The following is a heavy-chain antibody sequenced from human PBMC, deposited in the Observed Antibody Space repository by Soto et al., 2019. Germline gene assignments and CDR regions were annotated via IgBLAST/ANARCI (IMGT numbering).Heavy chain of an antibody. V-gene: IGHV3-48*02. CDR1: GFTFSNAW. D-gene: IGHD2-2*01. J-gene: IGHJ6*02. CDR2: ISSSSSTI. Sequence: PGGSLRLSCAASGFTFSNAWMSWVRQAPGKGLEWVSYISSSSSTIYYADSVKGRFTISRDNAKNSLYLQMNSLRDEDTAVYYCASMYEYQLNYYYYGMDVWGQGTTVTVSS. CDR3: ASMYEYQLNYYYYGMDV.